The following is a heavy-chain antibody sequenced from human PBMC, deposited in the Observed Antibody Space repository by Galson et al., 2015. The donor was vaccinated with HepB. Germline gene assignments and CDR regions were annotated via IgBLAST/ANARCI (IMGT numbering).Heavy chain of an antibody. D-gene: IGHD4-17*01. CDR1: GFTFSSYA. V-gene: IGHV3-23*01. CDR2: ISGSGGST. CDR3: AKCQGMTTVTTYSYYYYGMDV. J-gene: IGHJ6*02. Sequence: SLRLSCAASGFTFSSYAMSWVRQAPGKGLEWVSAISGSGGSTYYADSVKGRFTISRDNSKNTLYLQMNSLRAEDTAVYYCAKCQGMTTVTTYSYYYYGMDVWGQGTTVTVSS.